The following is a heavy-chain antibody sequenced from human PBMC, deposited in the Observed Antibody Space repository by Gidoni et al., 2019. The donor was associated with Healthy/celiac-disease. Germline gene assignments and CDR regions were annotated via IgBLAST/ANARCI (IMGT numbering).Heavy chain of an antibody. CDR2: IYSGGST. D-gene: IGHD3-16*01. V-gene: IGHV3-53*02. J-gene: IGHJ4*02. CDR3: ARGPRGEPLLWPAECYFDY. Sequence: EVQLVETGGGLIQPGGSLRLSCAASGFTVSRHYMSWVRQAPGKGLEWVSVIYSGGSTYYADSVKGRFTISRDNSKNTLYLQMNSLRAEDTAVYYCARGPRGEPLLWPAECYFDYWGQGTLVTVSS. CDR1: GFTVSRHY.